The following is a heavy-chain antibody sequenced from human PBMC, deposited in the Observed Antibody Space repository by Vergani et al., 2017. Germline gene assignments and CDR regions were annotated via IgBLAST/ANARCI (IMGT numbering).Heavy chain of an antibody. V-gene: IGHV4-34*01. Sequence: QVQLQQWGAGLLKPSETLSLTCAVYGGSFSGYYWSWIRQPPGKGLEWIGYIYHSGSTYYNPSLKSRVTISVDRSKNQFSLKLSSVTAADTAVYYCARASWREYYFDYWGQGTLVTVSS. CDR3: ARASWREYYFDY. J-gene: IGHJ4*02. CDR1: GGSFSGYY. D-gene: IGHD3-10*01. CDR2: IYHSGST.